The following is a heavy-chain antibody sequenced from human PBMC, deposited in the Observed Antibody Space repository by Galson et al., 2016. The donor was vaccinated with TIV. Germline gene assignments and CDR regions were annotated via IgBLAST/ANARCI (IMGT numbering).Heavy chain of an antibody. CDR2: IYPGASDT. CDR1: GYRFSDYW. J-gene: IGHJ4*02. CDR3: ATLSSGWPNYFDN. V-gene: IGHV5-51*01. Sequence: QSGAEVKKPGESLKISCRGSGYRFSDYWIGWVRQTPEEGLKWMGVIYPGASDTKYSPSFQGQVTISADKSINTAYLQLNRLKASDTAIYFCATLSSGWPNYFDNWGQGTQVIVSS. D-gene: IGHD6-19*01.